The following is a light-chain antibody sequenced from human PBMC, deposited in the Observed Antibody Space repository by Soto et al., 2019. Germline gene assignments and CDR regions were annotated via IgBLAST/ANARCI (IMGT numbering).Light chain of an antibody. V-gene: IGKV3-20*01. CDR3: QQYGSSPM. CDR1: QSVSINY. CDR2: GAS. Sequence: EIVLTHSPGTLSLSPCERATLSFSASQSVSINYLAWYQQKPGQAPRLLIYGASSRATSIPGRFTGSGSGTDLTLTSSRVEPEDSAVYCCQQYGSSPMFGQGTKVDIK. J-gene: IGKJ1*01.